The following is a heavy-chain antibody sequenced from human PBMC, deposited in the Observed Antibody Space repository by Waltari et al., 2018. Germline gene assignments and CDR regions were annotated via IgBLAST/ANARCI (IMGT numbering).Heavy chain of an antibody. CDR3: ARALTTVNPFDY. D-gene: IGHD4-17*01. V-gene: IGHV4-31*03. J-gene: IGHJ4*02. CDR1: GGSISSDGYY. CDR2: SYYSGST. Sequence: QVQLQESGPGLVKPSQTLSLTCTVPGGSISSDGYYWSWIRQHPGKGLEWIGYSYYSGSTYYNPSLKSRVTISVDTSKNQFSLKLSSVTAADTAVYYCARALTTVNPFDYWGQGTLVTVSS.